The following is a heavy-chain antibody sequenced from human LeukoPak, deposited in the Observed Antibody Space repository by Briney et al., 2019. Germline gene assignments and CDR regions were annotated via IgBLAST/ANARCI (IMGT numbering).Heavy chain of an antibody. CDR3: ARGRAAADY. V-gene: IGHV4-34*01. CDR1: GGSFSGYY. D-gene: IGHD6-13*01. CDR2: INHSGST. J-gene: IGHJ4*02. Sequence: PSETLSLTCAVYGGSFSGYYWSWTRQPPGKGLEWIGEINHSGSTNYNPSLKSRVTISVDTSKNQFSLKLSSVTAADTAVYYCARGRAAADYWGQGTLVTVSS.